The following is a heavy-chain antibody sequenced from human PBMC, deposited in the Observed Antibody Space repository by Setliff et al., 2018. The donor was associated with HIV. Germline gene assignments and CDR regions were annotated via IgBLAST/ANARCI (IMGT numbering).Heavy chain of an antibody. CDR2: IWYDASKK. D-gene: IGHD1-26*01. CDR1: GFTFNSYG. CDR3: VRDPIEGYPDYFDY. J-gene: IGHJ4*02. V-gene: IGHV3-33*01. Sequence: LRLSCAASGFTFNSYGMHWVRQAPGKGLEWVALIWYDASKKEYADSVKGRFNILRDDSKKTVDLQMNSLRADDTAVYYCVRDPIEGYPDYFDYWGQGTLVTVSS.